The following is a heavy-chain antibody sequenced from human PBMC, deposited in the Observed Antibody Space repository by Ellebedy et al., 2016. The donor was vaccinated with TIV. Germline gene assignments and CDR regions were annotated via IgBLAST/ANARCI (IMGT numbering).Heavy chain of an antibody. CDR2: IYYVGTT. D-gene: IGHD2-15*01. J-gene: IGHJ4*02. CDR1: GGSMTSFY. V-gene: IGHV4-59*01. CDR3: ARGSGGTQNGAFDS. Sequence: MPSETLSLTCTVSGGSMTSFYWSWIRQSPEKGLEWIGYIYYVGTTDYSPSLRSRVTISLDTSKSQFSVKLTSVTPADTALYYCARGSGGTQNGAFDSWGQGTLVTVSS.